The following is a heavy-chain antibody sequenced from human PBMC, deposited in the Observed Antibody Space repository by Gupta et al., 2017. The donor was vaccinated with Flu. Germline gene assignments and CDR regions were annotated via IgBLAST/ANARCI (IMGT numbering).Heavy chain of an antibody. CDR2: IWYDGSNK. D-gene: IGHD6-19*01. V-gene: IGHV3-33*01. J-gene: IGHJ4*02. Sequence: QVQLVESGGGVVQPGRSLRLSCAASGFTFSRYGMHWVRQAPGKGLEWVAVIWYDGSNKYYADAVKGRFTISRDNSKNTLYLQMNSLRDEDTAVYYCARDRTVYSSGWYMNYWGQGNLVTVSS. CDR1: GFTFSRYG. CDR3: ARDRTVYSSGWYMNY.